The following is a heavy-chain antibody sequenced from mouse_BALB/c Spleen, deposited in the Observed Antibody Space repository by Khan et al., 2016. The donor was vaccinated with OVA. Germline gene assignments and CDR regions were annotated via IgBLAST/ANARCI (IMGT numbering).Heavy chain of an antibody. CDR2: IYPGSGNT. V-gene: IGHV1-77*01. D-gene: IGHD2-2*01. CDR1: GYTFTDYY. Sequence: QVQLQQSGAELARPGASVKLSCKASGYTFTDYYINWVRQRTGQGLEWIGEIYPGSGNTYYNEKFKDKATLTADKSSSTAFMQLHSLTSEDSSVYFCARSGIGSFAYWGQGTLVTVAA. CDR3: ARSGIGSFAY. J-gene: IGHJ3*01.